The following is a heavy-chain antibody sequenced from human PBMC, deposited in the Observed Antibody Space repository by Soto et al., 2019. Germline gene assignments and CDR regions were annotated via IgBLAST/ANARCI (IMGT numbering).Heavy chain of an antibody. CDR3: AKYYYDSSGYFPDY. Sequence: GGSLRLSCAASGFTFSSYAMSWVRQAPGKGLEWVSAISGSGGSTYYADSVRGRFTISRDNSKNTLYLQMNSLRAEDAAVYYCAKYYYDSSGYFPDYWGQGTLVTVSS. CDR2: ISGSGGST. V-gene: IGHV3-23*01. CDR1: GFTFSSYA. D-gene: IGHD3-22*01. J-gene: IGHJ4*02.